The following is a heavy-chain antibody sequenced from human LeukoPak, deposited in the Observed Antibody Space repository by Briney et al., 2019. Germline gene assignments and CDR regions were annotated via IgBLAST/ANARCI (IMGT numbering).Heavy chain of an antibody. Sequence: SETLSLTSIVSGGSISSDYWSWIRQPPGKGLEWIGYVYYSGTTNYNPSLKSRVTISVDTSKNQFSLNPTSVTAADTAVYYCAKSLYYYDGTGYSWGQGILVTVSS. V-gene: IGHV4-59*01. D-gene: IGHD3-22*01. CDR1: GGSISSDY. CDR3: AKSLYYYDGTGYS. J-gene: IGHJ4*02. CDR2: VYYSGTT.